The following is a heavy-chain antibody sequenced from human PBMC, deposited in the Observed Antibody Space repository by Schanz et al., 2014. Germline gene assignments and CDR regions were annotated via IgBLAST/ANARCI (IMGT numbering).Heavy chain of an antibody. D-gene: IGHD4-4*01. J-gene: IGHJ3*02. Sequence: QLQLQASGPGLVNPSETLSLTCTVSGGSISSIGFYWGWIRQPPGKGLEWIGRMYYSGTTYYNPSLKSRVSISVDTSKNQVSLKLPSVTAADTAVFYCARRDNYLSAFDIWGQGTMVTVSS. V-gene: IGHV4-39*01. CDR2: MYYSGTT. CDR3: ARRDNYLSAFDI. CDR1: GGSISSIGFY.